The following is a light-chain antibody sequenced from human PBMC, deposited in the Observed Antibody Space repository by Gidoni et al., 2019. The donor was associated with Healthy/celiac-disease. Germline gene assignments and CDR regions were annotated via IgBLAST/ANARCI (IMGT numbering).Light chain of an antibody. CDR3: MQALQTPLT. Sequence: IVMTQSPLSLPVTPGEPASISCRSSQSLLHSNGYNYLDWYLQQPGHSPQLLIYLGSNRASGVPDRFSGSGSGTDFTLKISRVEDEDVGVYYCMQALQTPLTFGGGTKVEIK. CDR1: QSLLHSNGYNY. CDR2: LGS. V-gene: IGKV2-28*01. J-gene: IGKJ4*01.